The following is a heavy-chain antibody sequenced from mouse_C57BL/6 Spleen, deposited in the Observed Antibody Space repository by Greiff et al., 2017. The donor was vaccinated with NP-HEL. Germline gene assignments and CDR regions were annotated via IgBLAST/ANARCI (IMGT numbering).Heavy chain of an antibody. D-gene: IGHD2-4*01. CDR3: ARSRGDYPRFAY. J-gene: IGHJ3*01. Sequence: QVQLQQSGAELVKPGASVKMSCKASGYTFTSYWITWVKQRPGQGLEWIGDIYPGSGSTNYNEKFKSKATLTVDTSSSTADMQLSSLTSEDSAVYYWARSRGDYPRFAYWGQGTLVTVSA. V-gene: IGHV1-55*01. CDR2: IYPGSGST. CDR1: GYTFTSYW.